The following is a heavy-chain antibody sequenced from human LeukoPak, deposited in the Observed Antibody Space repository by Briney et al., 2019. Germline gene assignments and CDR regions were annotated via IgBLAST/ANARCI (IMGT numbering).Heavy chain of an antibody. D-gene: IGHD3-22*01. J-gene: IGHJ1*01. Sequence: GGSLRLSCAASGFTFSSYATSWVRQAPGKGLEWVSAISGSGGSTYYADSVKGRFTISRDNSKNTLYLQMNSLRAEDTAVYYCAKTVIVVVIEYFQHWGQGTLVTVSS. CDR1: GFTFSSYA. CDR2: ISGSGGST. CDR3: AKTVIVVVIEYFQH. V-gene: IGHV3-23*01.